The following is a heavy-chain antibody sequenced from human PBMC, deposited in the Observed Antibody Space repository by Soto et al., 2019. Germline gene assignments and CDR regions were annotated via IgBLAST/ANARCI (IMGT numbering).Heavy chain of an antibody. J-gene: IGHJ6*02. V-gene: IGHV3-21*01. CDR2: ISSSSSSYI. Sequence: GGSLRLSCAASGFTFSSYSMNWVRQAPGKGLEWVSSISSSSSSYIYYADSVKGRFTISRDNAKNSLYLQMNSLRAEGTAVYYCARGVGGGYSYGYYYYYGMDVWGQGTTVTVSS. CDR3: ARGVGGGYSYGYYYYYGMDV. CDR1: GFTFSSYS. D-gene: IGHD5-18*01.